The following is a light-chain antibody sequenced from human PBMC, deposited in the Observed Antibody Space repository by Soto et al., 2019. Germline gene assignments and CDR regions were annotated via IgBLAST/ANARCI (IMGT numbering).Light chain of an antibody. Sequence: QSVLTQPPSASGSPGQRVTISCSVGSSNIETNAVNWYQQLPGTAPKLLIYHNNQRPSEVPDRFPGSKSGTSASLTTTVLQSEDDADYYGAAWNDSLNGDVFGTGTMVPV. CDR2: HNN. CDR3: AAWNDSLNGDV. CDR1: SSNIETNA. V-gene: IGLV1-44*01. J-gene: IGLJ1*01.